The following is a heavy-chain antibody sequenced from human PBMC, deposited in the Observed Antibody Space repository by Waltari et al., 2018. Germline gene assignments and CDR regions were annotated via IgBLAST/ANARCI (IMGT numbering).Heavy chain of an antibody. CDR2: IIPILGIA. CDR3: ASTAMVTNDAFDI. CDR1: GGTFSSYT. D-gene: IGHD5-18*01. J-gene: IGHJ3*02. Sequence: QVQLVQSGAEVKKPGSSVKVSCKASGGTFSSYTINWVRQAPGQGLEWMGRIIPILGIANYAQKFQGRVTITADKSTSTAYMELSSLRSEDTAVYYCASTAMVTNDAFDIWGQGTMVTVSS. V-gene: IGHV1-69*02.